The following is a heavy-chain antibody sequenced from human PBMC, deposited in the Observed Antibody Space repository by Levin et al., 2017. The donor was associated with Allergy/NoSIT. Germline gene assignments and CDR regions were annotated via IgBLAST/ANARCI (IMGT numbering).Heavy chain of an antibody. V-gene: IGHV4-31*03. D-gene: IGHD6-13*01. CDR3: ARGVPHSSSWLH. CDR1: GGSISSGGYY. J-gene: IGHJ4*02. CDR2: IYYSGST. Sequence: SETLSLTCTVSGGSISSGGYYWSWIRQHPGKGLEWIGYIYYSGSTYYNPSLKSRVTISVDTSKNQFSLKLSSVTAADTAVYCCARGVPHSSSWLHWGQGTLVTVSS.